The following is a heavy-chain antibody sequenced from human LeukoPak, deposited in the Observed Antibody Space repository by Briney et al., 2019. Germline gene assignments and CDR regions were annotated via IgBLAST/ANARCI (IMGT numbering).Heavy chain of an antibody. CDR1: FSGYY. J-gene: IGHJ4*02. Sequence: FSGYYWSWIRQPPGKGLEWVGFIRSKAYGGTTEHAASVQGRFTISRDDSKSIAYLQMTSLKTEDTAVYYCTIHDTSMATSVDYWGQGTLVTVSS. CDR3: TIHDTSMATSVDY. D-gene: IGHD5-18*01. CDR2: IRSKAYGGTT. V-gene: IGHV3-49*03.